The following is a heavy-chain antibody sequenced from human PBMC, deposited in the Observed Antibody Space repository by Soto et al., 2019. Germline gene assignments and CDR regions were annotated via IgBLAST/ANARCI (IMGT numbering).Heavy chain of an antibody. CDR3: ARDYTAMAYFDY. V-gene: IGHV1-69*02. CDR1: GGTFSSYT. Sequence: ASVKVSCKASGGTFSSYTISWVRQAPGQGLEWMGRIIHILGIANYAQKFQGRVTITADKSTSTAYMELSSLRSEDTAVYYCARDYTAMAYFDYWGQGTLVTVSS. D-gene: IGHD5-18*01. J-gene: IGHJ4*02. CDR2: IIHILGIA.